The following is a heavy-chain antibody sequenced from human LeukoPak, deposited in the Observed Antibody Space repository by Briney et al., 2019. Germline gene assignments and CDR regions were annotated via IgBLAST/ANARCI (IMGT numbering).Heavy chain of an antibody. CDR1: GGSISSYY. Sequence: SETLSLTCTVSGGSISSYYWSWIRQPPGKGLEWIGYIYYSGSTNYNPSLKSRVTISVDASNNQFSLKLTSVTAADTAVYYCARRLDPNWFDPRGQGTLVTVSS. V-gene: IGHV4-59*01. CDR2: IYYSGST. J-gene: IGHJ5*02. CDR3: ARRLDPNWFDP. D-gene: IGHD6-19*01.